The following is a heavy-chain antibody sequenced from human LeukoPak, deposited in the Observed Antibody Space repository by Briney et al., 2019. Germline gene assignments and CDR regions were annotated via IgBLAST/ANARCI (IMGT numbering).Heavy chain of an antibody. Sequence: GGSLRLSCAASGFTVSNNYMSWVRQAPGKGLEWVSVIYSGDNTYYVESVKGRFTISRDNAKNSLYLQMNSLRAEDTAVYYCARYSSSWYVGDWGQGTLVTVSS. V-gene: IGHV3-66*01. D-gene: IGHD6-13*01. J-gene: IGHJ4*02. CDR3: ARYSSSWYVGD. CDR1: GFTVSNNY. CDR2: IYSGDNT.